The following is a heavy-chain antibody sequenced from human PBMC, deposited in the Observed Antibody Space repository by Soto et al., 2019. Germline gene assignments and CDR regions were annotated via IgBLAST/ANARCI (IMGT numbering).Heavy chain of an antibody. V-gene: IGHV4-31*03. D-gene: IGHD4-17*01. CDR1: GGSISSGGYY. Sequence: QVQLQESGPGLVKPSQTLSLTCTVSGGSISSGGYYWSWIRQHPGKGLEWIGYIYHSGSTYYNPALKIRVTISVHPSKNQLSLKLSSVTAADTAVYYCASDRWAYGDYGFDYWGQGTLVTVSS. CDR2: IYHSGST. CDR3: ASDRWAYGDYGFDY. J-gene: IGHJ4*02.